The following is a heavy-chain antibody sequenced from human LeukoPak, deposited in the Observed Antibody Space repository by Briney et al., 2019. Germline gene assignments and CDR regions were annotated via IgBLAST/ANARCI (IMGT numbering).Heavy chain of an antibody. D-gene: IGHD6-25*01. V-gene: IGHV1-69*13. CDR2: IIPIFGTA. J-gene: IGHJ4*02. Sequence: SVKVSCKASGGTFSSYAISWVRQAPGQGLEWMGGIIPIFGTANYAQKFQGRVTITADESTSTAYMELSSLRSEDTAVYYCARVARAAADTFDYWGQGTLVTVSS. CDR3: ARVARAAADTFDY. CDR1: GGTFSSYA.